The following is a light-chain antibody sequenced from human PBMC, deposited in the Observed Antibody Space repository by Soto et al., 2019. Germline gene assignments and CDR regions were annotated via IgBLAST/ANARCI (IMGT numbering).Light chain of an antibody. CDR1: SSDVGSSNL. J-gene: IGLJ1*01. Sequence: QSVLTQPASVSGSPGQSITFSCTGTSSDVGSSNLVSWYQQHPGKAPKLLIYEVSKRPSGVSNRFSGSKSGNTASLTISGLQAEGEADYYCCSYAGSSTHVFGTGTKVTVL. CDR3: CSYAGSSTHV. CDR2: EVS. V-gene: IGLV2-23*02.